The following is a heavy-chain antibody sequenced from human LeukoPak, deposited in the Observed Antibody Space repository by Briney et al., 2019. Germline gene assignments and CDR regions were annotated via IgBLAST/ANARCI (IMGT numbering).Heavy chain of an antibody. CDR2: ISYDGSNK. CDR1: GFTYTKHA. V-gene: IGHV3-30*04. Sequence: GGSLRLSCAASGFTYTKHAIHWVRQAPVKGLEWVAVISYDGSNKKYADSVKGRFTISRDNSKNTLYLQMNSLRAEDTAVYYCARTLIEYSVSSCYFDYWGQGTLVTVSS. D-gene: IGHD6-6*01. J-gene: IGHJ4*02. CDR3: ARTLIEYSVSSCYFDY.